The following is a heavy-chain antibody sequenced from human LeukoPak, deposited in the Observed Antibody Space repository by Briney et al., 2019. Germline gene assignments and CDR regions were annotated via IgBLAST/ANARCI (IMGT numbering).Heavy chain of an antibody. CDR2: ISYDGSNK. V-gene: IGHV3-30-3*01. D-gene: IGHD6-19*01. Sequence: PGGSLRLSCAASRFTFSNYAMHWVRQAPGQGLEWVAVISYDGSNKYYADSVKGRFTISRDNSRNTLYLQMNRLRAEDTAVYYCARGQWLDGGYYYYGMDVWGQGTTVTVSS. J-gene: IGHJ6*02. CDR1: RFTFSNYA. CDR3: ARGQWLDGGYYYYGMDV.